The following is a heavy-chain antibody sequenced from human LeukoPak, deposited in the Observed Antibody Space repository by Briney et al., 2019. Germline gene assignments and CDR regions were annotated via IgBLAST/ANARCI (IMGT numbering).Heavy chain of an antibody. Sequence: SQTLSLTCVISGDSVSRNSACWNWIRQSPSRGLEWLGRTYYRSKWKNDYAPSVRGRITINPDTSKNQFSLQLNSVTPDDTAVYHCTRGGGGAEAAFDYWGQGTLVTVSS. CDR1: GDSVSRNSAC. CDR2: TYYRSKWKN. J-gene: IGHJ4*02. D-gene: IGHD6-19*01. CDR3: TRGGGGAEAAFDY. V-gene: IGHV6-1*01.